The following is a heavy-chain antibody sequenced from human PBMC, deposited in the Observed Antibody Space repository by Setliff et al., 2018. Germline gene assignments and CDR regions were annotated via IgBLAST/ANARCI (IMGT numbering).Heavy chain of an antibody. V-gene: IGHV4-34*01. CDR2: INHSGST. CDR3: ARGGPRRIRHSSIDY. D-gene: IGHD2-15*01. Sequence: SETLSLTCAAYGGSFSGYYWSWIRQPPGKGLEWIGEINHSGSTNYNPSLKSRVTISVDTSKNQFSLNLSSVTAADTAGYYCARGGPRRIRHSSIDYWGQGTLVTVSS. J-gene: IGHJ4*02. CDR1: GGSFSGYY.